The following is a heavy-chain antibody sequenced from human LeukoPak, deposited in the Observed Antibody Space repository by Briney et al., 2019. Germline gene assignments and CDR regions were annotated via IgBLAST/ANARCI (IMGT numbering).Heavy chain of an antibody. D-gene: IGHD1-26*01. J-gene: IGHJ6*03. CDR1: GFTVSGNY. V-gene: IGHV3-53*01. CDR3: ARERSGGSYLGYYYYMDV. CDR2: IYSGGST. Sequence: PGGSLNLPCAASGFTVSGNYMSWVPRAPGKGLEWVSVIYSGGSTYYADSVKGRFTISRDNSKNTLYLQMNSLRAEDTAVYYCARERSGGSYLGYYYYMDVWGKGTTVTVSS.